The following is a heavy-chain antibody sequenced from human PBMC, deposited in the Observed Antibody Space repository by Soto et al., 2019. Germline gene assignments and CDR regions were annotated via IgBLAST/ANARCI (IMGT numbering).Heavy chain of an antibody. J-gene: IGHJ4*02. Sequence: NPSETLSLTCTVSGGSISSYNWSWIRQPPGRGLEWIGYIYYSGSTNYNPSLKSRVTISVDTSKNRFSLKLSSVTAADTAVYYCARLNYYDSTDYFDSWGQGTLVTVSS. CDR3: ARLNYYDSTDYFDS. CDR1: GGSISSYN. V-gene: IGHV4-59*01. D-gene: IGHD3-22*01. CDR2: IYYSGST.